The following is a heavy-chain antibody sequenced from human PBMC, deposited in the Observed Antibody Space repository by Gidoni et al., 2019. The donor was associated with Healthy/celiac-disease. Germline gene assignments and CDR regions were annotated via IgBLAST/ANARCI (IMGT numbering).Heavy chain of an antibody. V-gene: IGHV1-2*02. Sequence: QVQLVQSGAEVKKPGASLKVSRTASGYTFTRYHMPRVRQAPGQGLEWMGWINPNSGGTNYAQKCQDRVTMTRDTSISTAYMELSRLRSDDTAVYYGARGRLSLGYYDSSGYNDAFDIWGQGTMVTGSS. J-gene: IGHJ3*02. CDR3: ARGRLSLGYYDSSGYNDAFDI. D-gene: IGHD3-22*01. CDR1: GYTFTRYH. CDR2: INPNSGGT.